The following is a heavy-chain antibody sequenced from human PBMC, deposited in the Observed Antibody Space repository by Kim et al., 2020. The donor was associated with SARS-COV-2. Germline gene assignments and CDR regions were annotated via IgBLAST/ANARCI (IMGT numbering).Heavy chain of an antibody. CDR3: ARDDSGGKLFAGKWFDP. Sequence: GGSLRLSCAASLFTFNDYGTFWVRQPPGRGLEWVAVISYNGRNKYYANSVKGRFSISRDNSKNTLYLQMNSLRTEDTAVYYCARDDSGGKLFAGKWFDP. J-gene: IGHJ5*02. CDR2: ISYNGRNK. D-gene: IGHD3-10*01. V-gene: IGHV3-30*03. CDR1: LFTFNDYG.